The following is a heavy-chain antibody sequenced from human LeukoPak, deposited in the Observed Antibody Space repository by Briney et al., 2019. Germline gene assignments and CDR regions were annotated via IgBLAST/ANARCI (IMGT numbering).Heavy chain of an antibody. Sequence: PSETLSLTCAVYGGSFSGYYWSWIRQPPGKGLEWIGEINHSGSTNYNPSLKSRVILSLDTSNNHFSLKLISVTAADTAVYYCARVKCSGGRCYPIYSYYYMDVWGKGTTVTVSS. J-gene: IGHJ6*03. D-gene: IGHD2-15*01. CDR2: INHSGST. V-gene: IGHV4-34*01. CDR1: GGSFSGYY. CDR3: ARVKCSGGRCYPIYSYYYMDV.